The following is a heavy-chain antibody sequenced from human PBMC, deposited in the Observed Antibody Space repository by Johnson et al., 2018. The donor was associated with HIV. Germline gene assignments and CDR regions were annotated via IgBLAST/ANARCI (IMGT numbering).Heavy chain of an antibody. CDR1: GFNFSTYG. V-gene: IGHV3-23*04. CDR2: ISGTGGTT. Sequence: VQLVESGGGLVQPGGSLRMSCVASGFNFSTYGMTWVRQAPGKGLEWVSAISGTGGTTYYADSVRGRFSISRDNPKNTLYLQMDSLRIEDTAVYYRAVLTTGGLRVGNFDIWGQGTMVTVSS. J-gene: IGHJ3*02. D-gene: IGHD1-1*01. CDR3: AVLTTGGLRVGNFDI.